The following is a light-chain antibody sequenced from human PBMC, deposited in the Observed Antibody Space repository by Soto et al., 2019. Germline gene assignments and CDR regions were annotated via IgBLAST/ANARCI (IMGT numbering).Light chain of an antibody. CDR1: SSDVGGYNY. CDR3: SSYAGSLYV. Sequence: QSVLTQPPSASGSPGQSVTISCTGTSSDVGGYNYVSWYQQHPGKAPKLMIYEVTKRPSGVPDRFSGSKSGNTASLTVSGLQAEDEADYYCSSYAGSLYVFGTATKLTVL. CDR2: EVT. V-gene: IGLV2-8*01. J-gene: IGLJ1*01.